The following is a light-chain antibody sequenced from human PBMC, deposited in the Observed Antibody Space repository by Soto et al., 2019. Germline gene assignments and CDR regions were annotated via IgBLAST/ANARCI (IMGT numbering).Light chain of an antibody. CDR2: ASS. CDR1: QGIRND. CDR3: LQDYNYPWT. Sequence: IHMTHSPSSLSASVLYRVTITFLAIQGIRNDLGWYQQKPGKAPKLLIYASSSLQSGVPSRFSGSGSGTDFTLTISSLQPEDFATYYCLQDYNYPWTFGQGTKV. J-gene: IGKJ1*01. V-gene: IGKV1-6*01.